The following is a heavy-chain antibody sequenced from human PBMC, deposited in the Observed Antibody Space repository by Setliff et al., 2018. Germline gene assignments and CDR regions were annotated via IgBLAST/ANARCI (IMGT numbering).Heavy chain of an antibody. J-gene: IGHJ6*03. Sequence: GGSLRLSCAASGFIFSDYYMSWIRQTPGKGLEWVAYISRGATTTYYTDSVKGRFTISRDDGKNSLYLQMNSLRAEDTALYYCARGVGATEYYYMDVWGKGTTVTVSS. V-gene: IGHV3-11*01. CDR2: ISRGATTT. CDR3: ARGVGATEYYYMDV. D-gene: IGHD1-26*01. CDR1: GFIFSDYY.